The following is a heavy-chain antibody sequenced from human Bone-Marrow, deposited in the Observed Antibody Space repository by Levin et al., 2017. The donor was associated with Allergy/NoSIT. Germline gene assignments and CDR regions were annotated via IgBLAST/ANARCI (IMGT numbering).Heavy chain of an antibody. CDR1: GYTFNNFG. Sequence: ASVKVSCKASGYTFNNFGISWVRQAPGQGLEWMGWIDTYKFKTTYAHKFQGRVTMSTDTSTSTAYMELKSLKSDDTAVYYCARDLYYYESSDYPPELFDYWGQGTLVTVSS. CDR3: ARDLYYYESSDYPPELFDY. CDR2: IDTYKFKT. J-gene: IGHJ4*02. V-gene: IGHV1-18*01. D-gene: IGHD3-22*01.